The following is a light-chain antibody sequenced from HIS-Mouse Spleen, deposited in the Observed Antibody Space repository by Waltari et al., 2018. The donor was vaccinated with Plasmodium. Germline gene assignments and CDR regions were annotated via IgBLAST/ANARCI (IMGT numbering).Light chain of an antibody. J-gene: IGLJ2*01. CDR2: QVS. CDR1: SRDVGGYNY. V-gene: IGLV2-14*01. Sequence: QSALTQPASVSEYPGQALTISCTGTSRDVGGYNYVPWYQQHHGKAPKLMMYQVSNRPSGVSNRFSGSKSGNTASLTISGLQAEDEADYYCSSYTSSSTLVVFGGGTKLTVL. CDR3: SSYTSSSTLVV.